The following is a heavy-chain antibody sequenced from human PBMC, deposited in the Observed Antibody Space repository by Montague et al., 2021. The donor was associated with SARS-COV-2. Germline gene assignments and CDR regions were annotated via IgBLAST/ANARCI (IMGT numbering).Heavy chain of an antibody. J-gene: IGHJ3*02. V-gene: IGHV3-21*04. CDR3: ARDAEGIAARRSDAFDI. CDR1: GFSFSFYA. D-gene: IGHD6-6*01. Sequence: SLRLSCAASGFSFSFYAMNWVRQAPGKGLEWVSSIGGSSTYIHYADSVKGRFTVSRDNSKNTLYLQMNSLRAEDTAVYYCARDAEGIAARRSDAFDIWGQGTIVTVSS. CDR2: IGGSSTYI.